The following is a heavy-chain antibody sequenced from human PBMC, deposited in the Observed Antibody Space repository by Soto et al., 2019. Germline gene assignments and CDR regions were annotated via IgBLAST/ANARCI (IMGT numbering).Heavy chain of an antibody. J-gene: IGHJ6*02. V-gene: IGHV3-23*01. CDR1: GFTFSSYA. CDR3: AKGGSSTSSEDYYYYYGMDV. D-gene: IGHD2-2*01. Sequence: EVQLLESGGGLVQPGGSLRLSCAASGFTFSSYAMSWVRQAPGKGLEWVSAISGSGGSTYYADSVKGRFTISRDNSKNTLYLQMNSLRAEDTAVYYCAKGGSSTSSEDYYYYYGMDVWGQGTTVTVSS. CDR2: ISGSGGST.